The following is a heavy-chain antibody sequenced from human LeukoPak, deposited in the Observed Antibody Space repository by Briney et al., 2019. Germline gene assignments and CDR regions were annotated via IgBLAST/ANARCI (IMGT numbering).Heavy chain of an antibody. CDR2: INHSGST. Sequence: PSETLSLTCAVYGGSFSGYYWSWIRQPPGKGLEWIGEINHSGSTNYNPSLKSRVTISVDTSKNQFSLKLSSVTAGDTAVYYCARGHYSPYYYGMDVWGQGTTVTVSS. D-gene: IGHD2-15*01. J-gene: IGHJ6*02. V-gene: IGHV4-34*01. CDR3: ARGHYSPYYYGMDV. CDR1: GGSFSGYY.